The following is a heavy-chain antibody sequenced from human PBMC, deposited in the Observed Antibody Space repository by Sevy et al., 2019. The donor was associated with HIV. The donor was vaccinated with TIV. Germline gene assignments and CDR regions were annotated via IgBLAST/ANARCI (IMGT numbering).Heavy chain of an antibody. CDR2: IRYDGSNK. J-gene: IGHJ4*02. V-gene: IGHV3-30*02. CDR1: GFTFSSYG. CDR3: AKGPSPMITFGGVADY. D-gene: IGHD3-16*01. Sequence: GGSLRLSCAASGFTFSSYGMHWVRQAPGKGLEWVAFIRYDGSNKYYADSVKGRFTISRDNSKNTLYLKMNSLRAEDTAVYYCAKGPSPMITFGGVADYWGQGTLVTVSS.